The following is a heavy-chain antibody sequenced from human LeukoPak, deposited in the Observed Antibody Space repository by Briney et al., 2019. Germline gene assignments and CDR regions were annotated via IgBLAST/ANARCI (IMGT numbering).Heavy chain of an antibody. Sequence: PSETLSLTCTVSGGSISSYYWSWIRQPTGKGLEWIGRIYTSGSTNYNPSLKSRVTMSVDTSKNQFSLRLSSVTAADTTIYYCARDWALGYCTTTSCYTAFDSWGQGTLVTVSS. CDR2: IYTSGST. CDR1: GGSISSYY. D-gene: IGHD2-2*02. J-gene: IGHJ4*02. CDR3: ARDWALGYCTTTSCYTAFDS. V-gene: IGHV4-4*07.